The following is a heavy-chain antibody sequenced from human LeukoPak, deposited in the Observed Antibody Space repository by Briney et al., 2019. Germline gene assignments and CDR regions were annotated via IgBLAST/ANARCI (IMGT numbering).Heavy chain of an antibody. CDR3: ARDREYSSSGLVWFDP. D-gene: IGHD6-6*01. CDR2: IYYSGST. CDR1: GGSISNYW. J-gene: IGHJ5*02. Sequence: KPSETLSLTCTVSGGSISNYWWSWIRQPPGKGLEWIGYIYYSGSTNYNPSLKSRVTISVDTSENQFSLKLTSVTAADTAVYYCARDREYSSSGLVWFDPWGHGILVTVSS. V-gene: IGHV4-59*12.